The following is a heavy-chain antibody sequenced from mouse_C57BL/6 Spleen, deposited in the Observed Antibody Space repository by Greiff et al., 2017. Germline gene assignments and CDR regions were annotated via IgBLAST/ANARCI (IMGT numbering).Heavy chain of an antibody. V-gene: IGHV1-39*01. CDR1: GYSFTDYN. J-gene: IGHJ4*01. Sequence: EVQLQQSGPELVKPGASVKISCKASGYSFTDYNMNWVKQSNGKSLEWIGVINPNYGTTSYNQKFKGKATLTVDQSSSTAYMHLNSLTSEDSAVYYCAYGNYVGYYYAMDYWGQGTSVTVSS. CDR3: AYGNYVGYYYAMDY. CDR2: INPNYGTT. D-gene: IGHD2-1*01.